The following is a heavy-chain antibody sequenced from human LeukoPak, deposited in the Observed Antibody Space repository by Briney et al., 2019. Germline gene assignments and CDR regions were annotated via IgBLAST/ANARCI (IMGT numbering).Heavy chain of an antibody. V-gene: IGHV3-30*03. CDR3: ARDFRRCGNYFSPGGFEV. CDR1: GFDFNNYV. D-gene: IGHD2/OR15-2a*01. Sequence: GGSLRLSCAASGFDFNNYVIHWVRQAPGKGLEWVTIYSSGGKHPYSADSVKGRFTPSRDNSKITIYLQMNSLRPDDTAIYYCARDFRRCGNYFSPGGFEVWGQGSMVTVSS. CDR2: YSSGGKHP. J-gene: IGHJ3*01.